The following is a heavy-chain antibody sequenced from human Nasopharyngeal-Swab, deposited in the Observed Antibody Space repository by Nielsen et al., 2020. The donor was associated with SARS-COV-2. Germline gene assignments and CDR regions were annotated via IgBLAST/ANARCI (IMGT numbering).Heavy chain of an antibody. J-gene: IGHJ4*02. CDR3: ARHFYSRSSRLLYLDY. V-gene: IGHV1-3*01. D-gene: IGHD6-6*01. CDR2: INAGNGDT. Sequence: ASVKVSCKASGYNFAVYIMHWVRQAPGQGLEWMGWINAGNGDTKYSQKFQDRVTFTRDTSADTAYMELGSLRSEDTAVYFCARHFYSRSSRLLYLDYWGQGTLVTVSS. CDR1: GYNFAVYI.